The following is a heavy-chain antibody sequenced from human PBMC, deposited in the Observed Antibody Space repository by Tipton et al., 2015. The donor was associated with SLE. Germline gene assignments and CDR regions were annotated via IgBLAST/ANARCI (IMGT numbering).Heavy chain of an antibody. Sequence: SLRLSCAASGFTFNTHAMSWVRQAPGKGPEWVSSISGSGETTEYADSVKGRFTISRDNSKNTLSLQMNSLRAEDTAVYYCARNFWSGYYGPYFDYWGQGTLVTVSS. J-gene: IGHJ4*02. CDR2: ISGSGETT. D-gene: IGHD3-3*01. V-gene: IGHV3-23*01. CDR1: GFTFNTHA. CDR3: ARNFWSGYYGPYFDY.